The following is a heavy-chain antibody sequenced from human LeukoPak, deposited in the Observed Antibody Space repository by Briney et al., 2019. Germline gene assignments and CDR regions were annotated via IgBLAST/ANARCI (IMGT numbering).Heavy chain of an antibody. J-gene: IGHJ4*02. CDR2: IYSGGST. Sequence: PGGSLRLSCAASGFTVSSNYMSWVRQAPGKGLEWVSVIYSGGSTYYADSVKGRFTISRDNSKNTLYLQMNSLRAEDTAVYYCARESLRGTIRGLLEYWGQGTLVTVSS. CDR1: GFTVSSNY. CDR3: ARESLRGTIRGLLEY. D-gene: IGHD2-8*01. V-gene: IGHV3-53*05.